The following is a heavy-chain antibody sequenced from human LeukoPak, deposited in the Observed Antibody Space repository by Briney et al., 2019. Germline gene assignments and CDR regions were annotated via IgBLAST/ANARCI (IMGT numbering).Heavy chain of an antibody. D-gene: IGHD3-3*01. CDR1: GDSINNNNYY. V-gene: IGHV4-39*01. CDR2: IYYNGRT. CDR3: ARITDRTIFGEIMHGFDI. Sequence: ASETLSLTCTVSGDSINNNNYYWGWFRQPPGKGLEWIGNIYYNGRTYYSPSLKSRGTISVDTSNNQFSLKLSSVTAADTAVYYCARITDRTIFGEIMHGFDIWGQGTPVTVSS. J-gene: IGHJ3*02.